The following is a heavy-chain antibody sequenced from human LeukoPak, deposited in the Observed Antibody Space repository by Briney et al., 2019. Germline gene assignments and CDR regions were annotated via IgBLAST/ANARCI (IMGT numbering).Heavy chain of an antibody. V-gene: IGHV4-4*07. CDR2: IYTTGHA. CDR1: SGSINSYY. Sequence: SETLSLTCSVSSGSINSYYWGWVRQPAGRGLEWIGRIYTTGHADYDPSLQSRVTMSVDTSQKQFSLNLRSVTAADTAFYFCARHGYTASHFFLDYWSQGTLDTVSS. D-gene: IGHD5-18*01. J-gene: IGHJ4*02. CDR3: ARHGYTASHFFLDY.